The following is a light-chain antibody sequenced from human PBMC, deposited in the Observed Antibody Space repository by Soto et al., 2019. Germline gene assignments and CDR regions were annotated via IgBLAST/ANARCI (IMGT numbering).Light chain of an antibody. CDR3: HQHFTSPRT. V-gene: IGKV3-20*01. Sequence: EIVLTQSPGTLSLSPGEGATFSCRTSQVVSSDYLEWYQHKPGRAPRLLIFGASRRATGIPDRFSCSGSGTEFSLTISRLEPEDFAVYYCHQHFTSPRTFGQGTKLEIK. CDR1: QVVSSDY. J-gene: IGKJ2*01. CDR2: GAS.